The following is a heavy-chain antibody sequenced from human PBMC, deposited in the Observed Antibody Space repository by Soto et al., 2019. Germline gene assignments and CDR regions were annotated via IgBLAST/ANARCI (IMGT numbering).Heavy chain of an antibody. V-gene: IGHV1-18*04. CDR3: ARDSDSVWGTYRDYYSDY. J-gene: IGHJ4*02. Sequence: ASVKVSCKASGYTFTSYGISWVRQAPGQGLDWMGWISAYNGNTNYAQKLQGRVTMTTDTSTSKAYMELRSLRSDDTAVYYCARDSDSVWGTYRDYYSDYWGQGTLVTASS. CDR2: ISAYNGNT. D-gene: IGHD3-16*02. CDR1: GYTFTSYG.